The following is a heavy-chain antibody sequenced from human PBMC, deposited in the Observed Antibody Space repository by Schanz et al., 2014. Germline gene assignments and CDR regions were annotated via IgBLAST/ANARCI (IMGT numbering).Heavy chain of an antibody. D-gene: IGHD6-19*01. CDR3: AKDLAVAGDY. CDR2: ISFDGGKT. V-gene: IGHV3-30*04. CDR1: GFTFRSYG. J-gene: IGHJ4*02. Sequence: QVVLMESGGGVVRPGRSGRLSCVASGFTFRSYGMHWVRQAPGKGLEWVAHISFDGGKTYYADSVKGRFTISRDNTKNTLFLQMNSLRAEDTAVYYCAKDLAVAGDYWGQGTLVTVSS.